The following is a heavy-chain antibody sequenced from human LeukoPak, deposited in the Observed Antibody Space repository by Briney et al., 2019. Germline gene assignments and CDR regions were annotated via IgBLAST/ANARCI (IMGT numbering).Heavy chain of an antibody. CDR3: ARDRPTGASRVFLVQ. J-gene: IGHJ4*02. Sequence: GGSLRLSCAASGFTFTTYQIHWVRQAPGKGLEWVSSMSSGGTYIYCPDSVRSRFTVSRDNAKNSLYLLMNNLRAEDTGLYYCARDRPTGASRVFLVQWGQGTLVTVSS. D-gene: IGHD3-3*01. CDR1: GFTFTTYQ. CDR2: MSSGGTYI. V-gene: IGHV3-21*01.